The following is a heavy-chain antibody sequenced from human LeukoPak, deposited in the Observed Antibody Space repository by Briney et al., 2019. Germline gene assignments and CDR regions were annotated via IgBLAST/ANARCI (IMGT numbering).Heavy chain of an antibody. CDR2: ISGSGGST. J-gene: IGHJ4*02. D-gene: IGHD5-12*01. Sequence: GGSLRLSCAASGFTFSSYGMSWVRQAPGKGLEWVSAISGSGGSTYYADSVKGRFTISRDNSKNTLYLQMNSLRAEDTAVYYCAKAGEYSGYDLRFFYFDYWGQGTLVTVSS. CDR3: AKAGEYSGYDLRFFYFDY. V-gene: IGHV3-23*01. CDR1: GFTFSSYG.